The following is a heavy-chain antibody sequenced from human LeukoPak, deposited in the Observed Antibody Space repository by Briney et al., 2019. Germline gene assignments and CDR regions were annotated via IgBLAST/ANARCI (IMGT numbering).Heavy chain of an antibody. Sequence: PSETLSLTCAVYGGSFNCYYWSWIRQPPGKGLEWIGEINHSGSTNYNPSLKSRVTISVDTSKNQFSLKLSSVTAADTAVYYCARGRYCSGGSCLWFDYWGQGTLVTVSS. D-gene: IGHD2-15*01. CDR2: INHSGST. J-gene: IGHJ4*02. CDR1: GGSFNCYY. V-gene: IGHV4-34*01. CDR3: ARGRYCSGGSCLWFDY.